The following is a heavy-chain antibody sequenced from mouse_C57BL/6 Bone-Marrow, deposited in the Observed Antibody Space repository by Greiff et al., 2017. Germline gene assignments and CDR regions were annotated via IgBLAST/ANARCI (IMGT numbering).Heavy chain of an antibody. Sequence: EVMLVESGGGLVQPGGSMKLSCVASGFTFSNYWMNWVRQSPEQGLEWVAQIRLKSDNYATHYAESVKGRFTISRDDSKSSVYLQMNNLRAEDTGIYYCTVYYYGSTWYFDVWGTGTTVTVSS. D-gene: IGHD1-1*01. CDR3: TVYYYGSTWYFDV. V-gene: IGHV6-3*01. CDR1: GFTFSNYW. J-gene: IGHJ1*03. CDR2: IRLKSDNYAT.